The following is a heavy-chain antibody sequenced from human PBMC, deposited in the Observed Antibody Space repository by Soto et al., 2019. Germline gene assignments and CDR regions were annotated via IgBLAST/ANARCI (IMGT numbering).Heavy chain of an antibody. Sequence: PSETLSLTCTVSGGSISSSSYYWGWIRQPPGKGLEWIGSIYYSGSTYYNPSLKSRVTISVDTSKNQFSLKPSSVTAADTAVYYCARRFGYCSGGSCYSYIRVNDYWGQETLVTVSS. D-gene: IGHD2-15*01. J-gene: IGHJ4*02. CDR1: GGSISSSSYY. V-gene: IGHV4-39*01. CDR3: ARRFGYCSGGSCYSYIRVNDY. CDR2: IYYSGST.